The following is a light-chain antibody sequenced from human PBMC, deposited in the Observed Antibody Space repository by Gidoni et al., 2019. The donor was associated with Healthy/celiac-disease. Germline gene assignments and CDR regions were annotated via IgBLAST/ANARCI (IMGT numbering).Light chain of an antibody. CDR3: AAWDDSLSGWV. CDR1: SSNIGSNY. V-gene: IGLV1-47*01. CDR2: RNN. J-gene: IGLJ3*02. Sequence: HSVLTHPPTASGTPAQGVTISCSGSSSNIGSNYVYWYQQLPGTAPKLLIYRNNQRPSGVPDRFSGSKSGTSASLAISGLRSEDEADYYCAAWDDSLSGWVFGGGTKLTVL.